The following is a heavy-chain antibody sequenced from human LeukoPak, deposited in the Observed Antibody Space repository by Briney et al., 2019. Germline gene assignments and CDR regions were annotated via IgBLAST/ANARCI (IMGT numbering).Heavy chain of an antibody. D-gene: IGHD2-2*02. Sequence: APVKVSCKASGYTFTGYYMHWVRQAPGQGLEWMGWINPNSGGTNYAQKFQGRVTMTRDTSISTAYMELSRLRSDDTAVYYCARGRPIYCSSTSCYTCNYWGQGTLVTVSS. CDR3: ARGRPIYCSSTSCYTCNY. V-gene: IGHV1-2*02. CDR1: GYTFTGYY. CDR2: INPNSGGT. J-gene: IGHJ4*02.